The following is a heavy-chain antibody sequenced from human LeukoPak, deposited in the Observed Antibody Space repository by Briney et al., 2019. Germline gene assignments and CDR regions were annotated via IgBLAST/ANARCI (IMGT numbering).Heavy chain of an antibody. Sequence: ASVKVSFKSSVYTFTSYGISWVRQAPGQGLEWMGCISAYNGNTNYAQKLQGRVTMTTDTSTSTAYIVLRSLRSDDTAVYYCARDRVLLWFGELFDYWGQGTLVTVSS. V-gene: IGHV1-18*01. J-gene: IGHJ4*02. CDR3: ARDRVLLWFGELFDY. CDR2: ISAYNGNT. D-gene: IGHD3-10*01. CDR1: VYTFTSYG.